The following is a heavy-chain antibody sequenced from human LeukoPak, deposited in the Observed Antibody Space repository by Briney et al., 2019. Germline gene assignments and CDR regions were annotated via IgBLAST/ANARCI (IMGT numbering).Heavy chain of an antibody. J-gene: IGHJ4*02. D-gene: IGHD1/OR15-1a*01. V-gene: IGHV4-59*01. CDR3: ARVNKPRLGPDYFDY. CDR2: IYYSGST. Sequence: SETLSLTCTVSGGSISSYYWSWIRQPPGKGLEWMGYIYYSGSTNYNPSLKSRVTISVDTSKNQFSLKLSSVTAAGTAVYYCARVNKPRLGPDYFDYWGQGTLVTVSS. CDR1: GGSISSYY.